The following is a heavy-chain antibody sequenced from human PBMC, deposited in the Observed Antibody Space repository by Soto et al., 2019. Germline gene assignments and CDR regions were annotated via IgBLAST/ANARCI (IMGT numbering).Heavy chain of an antibody. CDR1: GYTFTSYG. CDR2: MNPNSGNT. J-gene: IGHJ5*02. V-gene: IGHV1-8*01. CDR3: ARGEVAYCSGGSCLPWFDP. D-gene: IGHD2-15*01. Sequence: ASVKVSCKASGYTFTSYGINWVRQATGQGLEWMGWMNPNSGNTGYAQKFQGRVTMTRNTSISTAYMELSSLRSEDTAVYYCARGEVAYCSGGSCLPWFDPWGQGTLVTVSS.